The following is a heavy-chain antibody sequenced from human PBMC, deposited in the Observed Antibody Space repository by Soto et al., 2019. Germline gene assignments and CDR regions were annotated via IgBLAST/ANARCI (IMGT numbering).Heavy chain of an antibody. CDR1: GFTFSRYA. J-gene: IGHJ4*02. CDR3: AKYGGRFLEWLFHHYFDY. CDR2: ISGSGGST. V-gene: IGHV3-23*01. Sequence: GGSLRLSCAASGFTFSRYAMSWVRQAPGKGLEWVSAISGSGGSTYYADSVKGRFTISRDNSKNTLYLQMNSLRAEDTAVYYCAKYGGRFLEWLFHHYFDYWGQGTLVTVSS. D-gene: IGHD3-3*01.